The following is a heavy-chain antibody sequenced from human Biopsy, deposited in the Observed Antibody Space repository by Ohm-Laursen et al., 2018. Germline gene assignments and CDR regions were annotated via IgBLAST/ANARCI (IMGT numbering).Heavy chain of an antibody. CDR3: ASLEDRTFDK. J-gene: IGHJ4*02. CDR2: IIPILHVP. CDR1: GGTLITYA. V-gene: IGHV1-69*04. Sequence: SVKVSCKASGGTLITYAISWVRQAPGQGLERTGRIIPILHVPTYAQSFQGRVTISADKSTSTAYMELSGLRSEDTAVYYCASLEDRTFDKWGQGTLVTVSS.